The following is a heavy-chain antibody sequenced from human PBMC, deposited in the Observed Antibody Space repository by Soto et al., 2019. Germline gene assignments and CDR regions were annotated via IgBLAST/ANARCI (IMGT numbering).Heavy chain of an antibody. CDR2: IYTSGST. CDR1: GGSISSDY. V-gene: IGHV4-4*07. J-gene: IGHJ5*02. CDR3: ARDLYYDFWSGSRGNWFDP. D-gene: IGHD3-3*01. Sequence: LSLTCTVSGGSISSDYWSWIRQPAGKGLEWIGRIYTSGSTNYNPSLKSRVTMSVDTSKNQFSLKLSSVTAADTAVYYCARDLYYDFWSGSRGNWFDPWGQGTLVTVSS.